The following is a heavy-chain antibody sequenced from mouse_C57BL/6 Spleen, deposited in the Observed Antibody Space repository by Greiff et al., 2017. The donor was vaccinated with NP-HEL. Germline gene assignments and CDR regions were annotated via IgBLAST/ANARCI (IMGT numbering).Heavy chain of an antibody. Sequence: VQLQQPGAELVMPGASVKLSCKASGYTFTSYWMHWVKQRPGQGLEWIGEIDPSDSYTNYNQKFKGKSTLTVDNSSSTAYMQLSSLTSEDSAVYYCAREDYGMDYWGQGTTLTVSS. D-gene: IGHD1-1*01. CDR2: IDPSDSYT. CDR1: GYTFTSYW. CDR3: AREDYGMDY. V-gene: IGHV1-69*01. J-gene: IGHJ2*01.